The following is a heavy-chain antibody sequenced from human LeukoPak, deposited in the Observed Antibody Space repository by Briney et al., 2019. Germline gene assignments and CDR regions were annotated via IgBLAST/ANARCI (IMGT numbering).Heavy chain of an antibody. V-gene: IGHV4-4*07. CDR3: ARDAFNAENYYDSSGSFDY. CDR1: GGSISSNY. CDR2: IYTSGST. J-gene: IGHJ4*02. Sequence: SETLSLTCTVSGGSISSNYWSWIRQPAGKGLEWIGRIYTSGSTNYNPSLKSRVTMSVDTSKNQFSLKLSSVTAADTAVYYCARDAFNAENYYDSSGSFDYWGQGTLVTVSS. D-gene: IGHD3-22*01.